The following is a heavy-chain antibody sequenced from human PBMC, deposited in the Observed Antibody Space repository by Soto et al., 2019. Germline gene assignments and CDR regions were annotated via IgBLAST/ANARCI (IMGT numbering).Heavy chain of an antibody. J-gene: IGHJ4*02. CDR1: GFTFDDYG. D-gene: IGHD4-17*01. Sequence: EVQLVESGGGVVRPGGSLRLSCAAYGFTFDDYGMSWVRQAPGKGLEWVSGINWNGGSTGYADAVKGRFTISRDNAKNSLYLQMNSLRAEDTALYHCARGVVDEGTVTFYDYWGQGTLVTVSS. V-gene: IGHV3-20*01. CDR2: INWNGGST. CDR3: ARGVVDEGTVTFYDY.